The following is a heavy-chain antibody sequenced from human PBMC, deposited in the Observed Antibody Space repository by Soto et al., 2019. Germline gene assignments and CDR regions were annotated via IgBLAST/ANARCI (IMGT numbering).Heavy chain of an antibody. V-gene: IGHV1-69*02. CDR1: GGTFSSYT. CDR2: IIPILGIA. J-gene: IGHJ4*02. Sequence: ASVKVSCKASGGTFSSYTISWVRQAPGQGLEWMGRIIPILGIANYAQKFQGRVTITADRSTSTAYMELSSLRSEDTAVYYCAGGSGDDIGSYWGQGTLVTVSS. D-gene: IGHD6-19*01. CDR3: AGGSGDDIGSY.